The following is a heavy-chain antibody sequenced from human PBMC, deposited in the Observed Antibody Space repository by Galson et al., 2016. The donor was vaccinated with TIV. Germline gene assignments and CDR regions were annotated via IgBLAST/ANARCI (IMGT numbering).Heavy chain of an antibody. D-gene: IGHD3-10*01. CDR2: IIAIFGTA. J-gene: IGHJ5*02. V-gene: IGHV1-69*13. Sequence: SVKVSCKASGGPFFSSYAISWVRQAPGQGLEWMGRIIAIFGTADYAQKFQGRVTITADESTNTAYMELSSLGSEDTAVYYCARLPSYYGSGNHWFDPWGQGTLVTVSS. CDR3: ARLPSYYGSGNHWFDP. CDR1: GGPFFSSYA.